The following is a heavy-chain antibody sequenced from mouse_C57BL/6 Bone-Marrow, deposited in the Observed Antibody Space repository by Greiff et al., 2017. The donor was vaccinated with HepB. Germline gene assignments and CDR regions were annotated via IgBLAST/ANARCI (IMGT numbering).Heavy chain of an antibody. D-gene: IGHD1-1*01. J-gene: IGHJ1*03. V-gene: IGHV14-4*01. Sequence: EVQLQQSGAELVRPGASVKLSCTASGFNFTDDYMHWVKQRPEQGLEWIGWIDPENGDTEYASKFQGKATITVDTSSSTAYLQLSSLTSEDSAVYYCTTEGYYYGGYVDVWGTGTATTVTA. CDR2: IDPENGDT. CDR1: GFNFTDDY. CDR3: TTEGYYYGGYVDV.